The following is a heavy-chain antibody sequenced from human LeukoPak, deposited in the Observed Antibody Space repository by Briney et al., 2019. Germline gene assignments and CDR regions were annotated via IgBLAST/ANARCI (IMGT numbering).Heavy chain of an antibody. CDR2: INHSGST. V-gene: IGHV4-34*01. Sequence: SETLSLTCAVYGGSFSGYYWSWIRQPPGKGLEWIGEINHSGSTNYNPSLKSRVTISVDTSKNQFSLKLSSVTAADTAVYYCARLVYYGSGSYHYYFDYWGQGTLVTVSS. J-gene: IGHJ4*02. CDR1: GGSFSGYY. D-gene: IGHD3-10*01. CDR3: ARLVYYGSGSYHYYFDY.